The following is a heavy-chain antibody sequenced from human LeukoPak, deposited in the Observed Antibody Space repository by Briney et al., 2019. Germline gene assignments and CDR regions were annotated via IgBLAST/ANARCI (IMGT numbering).Heavy chain of an antibody. CDR1: GFTISDNY. J-gene: IGHJ3*02. D-gene: IGHD3-16*02. V-gene: IGHV3-11*01. CDR2: ISTSGGTM. Sequence: GGSLRLSCAASGFTISDNYMSWIRQAPGKGLEWVSHISTSGGTMYYADSVKGRFTISRDNAKNSLYLQMNNLRAEDTAVYYCARDSGVWGNYRHCTFDIWGQGTMVTVSS. CDR3: ARDSGVWGNYRHCTFDI.